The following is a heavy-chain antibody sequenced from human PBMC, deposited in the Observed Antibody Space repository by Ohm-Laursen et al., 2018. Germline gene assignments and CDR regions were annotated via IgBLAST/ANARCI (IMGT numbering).Heavy chain of an antibody. CDR1: GFTFSSYG. D-gene: IGHD4-11*01. J-gene: IGHJ6*02. CDR3: AKDLGAVNSIPVRMDV. CDR2: ISYDGNKK. V-gene: IGHV3-30*18. Sequence: SLRLSCTASGFTFSSYGMHWVRQAPGKGLEWVALISYDGNKKYYADYVKGRFTISRDYSENTVYLQMNSLRAEDTAVYYCAKDLGAVNSIPVRMDVWGQGTRVTVSS.